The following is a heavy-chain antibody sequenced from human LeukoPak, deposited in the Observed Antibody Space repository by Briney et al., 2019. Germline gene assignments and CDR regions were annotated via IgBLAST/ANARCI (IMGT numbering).Heavy chain of an antibody. J-gene: IGHJ5*02. V-gene: IGHV3-9*01. Sequence: GRSLRLSCAASGFTFDDYGMHWVRQAPGEGLEWVSGINWSSGSIGYADSVKGRFTISRDNAKNSLYLHMSSLRAEDTALYYCVKDSYSRRTGWFDPWGQGTLVTVSS. CDR1: GFTFDDYG. D-gene: IGHD2-15*01. CDR3: VKDSYSRRTGWFDP. CDR2: INWSSGSI.